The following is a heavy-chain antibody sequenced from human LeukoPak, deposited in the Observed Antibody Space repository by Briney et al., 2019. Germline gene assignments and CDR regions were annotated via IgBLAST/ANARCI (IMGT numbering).Heavy chain of an antibody. CDR1: GFTFSNAW. D-gene: IGHD5-12*01. J-gene: IGHJ4*02. V-gene: IGHV3-15*01. CDR2: IKSKADGGTT. Sequence: PGGSLRLSCAASGFTFSNAWMSWVRQAPGKGLEWVGRIKSKADGGTTDYAAPVKGRFTNSRDDSENSLYLQMNSLKTEDTAVYYCATNSDYEGLFAYWGQGSLVTVSS. CDR3: ATNSDYEGLFAY.